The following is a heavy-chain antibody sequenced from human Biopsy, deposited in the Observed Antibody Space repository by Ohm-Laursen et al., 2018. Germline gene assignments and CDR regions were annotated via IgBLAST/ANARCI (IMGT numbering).Heavy chain of an antibody. CDR3: AREGLGTTADY. D-gene: IGHD1/OR15-1a*01. V-gene: IGHV3-49*03. CDR1: GFSLENYV. J-gene: IGHJ4*02. Sequence: SLRLSCAASGFSLENYVMMWFRQGPGKGLEWVGLIRSSGYGGTADYAASVKGRFTISRDDSKSFAYLQMTSLRTEDTAVYFCAREGLGTTADYWGQGILVTVSS. CDR2: IRSSGYGGTA.